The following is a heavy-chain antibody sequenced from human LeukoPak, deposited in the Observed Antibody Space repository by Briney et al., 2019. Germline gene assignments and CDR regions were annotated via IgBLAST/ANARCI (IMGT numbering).Heavy chain of an antibody. V-gene: IGHV3-33*06. Sequence: GGSLRLSCAASGFTFSSYGMHWVRQAPGKGLEWVAVIWYDGSNKYYADSVKGRFTISRDNFKNTLYLQMNSLRAEDTAVYYCAKDSGDCSSTSCLYYYYYYYMDVWGKGTTVTVSS. CDR1: GFTFSSYG. CDR3: AKDSGDCSSTSCLYYYYYYYMDV. D-gene: IGHD2-2*01. J-gene: IGHJ6*03. CDR2: IWYDGSNK.